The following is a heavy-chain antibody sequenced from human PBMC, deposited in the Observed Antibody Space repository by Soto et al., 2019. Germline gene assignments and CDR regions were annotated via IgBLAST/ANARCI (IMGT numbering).Heavy chain of an antibody. D-gene: IGHD2-15*01. J-gene: IGHJ4*02. Sequence: VKVSFKSSGVTFSRYAINWVLRAPGHGLEWMGGIIPLFGTAKYAQKFQDRVTITADESTSTAHMELRSLTSDDTAVYYCARDYGHDCSGGNCYFYFWGQGTLVTVSS. CDR1: GVTFSRYA. V-gene: IGHV1-69*01. CDR3: ARDYGHDCSGGNCYFYF. CDR2: IIPLFGTA.